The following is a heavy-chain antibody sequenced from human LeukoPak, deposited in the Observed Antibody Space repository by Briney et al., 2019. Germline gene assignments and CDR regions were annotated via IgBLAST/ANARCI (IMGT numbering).Heavy chain of an antibody. D-gene: IGHD4-17*01. CDR2: IKQDGSEK. CDR1: GFTFSSYW. Sequence: GGSLRLSCAASGFTFSSYWMSWVRQAPGGGLEWVANIKQDGSEKYYVDSVKGRFTISRDNAKKSLYLQMNSLRGEDTAIYYCAEGSNYGDSSFWGQGTLVTVSS. CDR3: AEGSNYGDSSF. V-gene: IGHV3-7*01. J-gene: IGHJ4*02.